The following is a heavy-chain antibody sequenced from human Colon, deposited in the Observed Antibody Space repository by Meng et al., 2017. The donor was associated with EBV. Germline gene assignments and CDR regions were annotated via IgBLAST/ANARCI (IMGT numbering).Heavy chain of an antibody. CDR3: ASSHSSKVGARRLDY. CDR2: ITHRGST. CDR1: GGSFSGYD. V-gene: IGHV4-34*01. J-gene: IGHJ4*02. D-gene: IGHD1-26*01. Sequence: QVPRQQWGSGLFKPSETLSLTCAVYGGSFSGYDWTWIRQPPGKGLEWIGEITHRGSTNYNPFLKSRVTISVDTSKKQFSLKLTSVTAADTAVYYCASSHSSKVGARRLDYWGQGTLVTVSS.